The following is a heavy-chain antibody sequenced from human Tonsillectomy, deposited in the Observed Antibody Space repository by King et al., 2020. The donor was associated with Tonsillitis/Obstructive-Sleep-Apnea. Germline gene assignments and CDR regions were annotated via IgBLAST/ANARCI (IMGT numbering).Heavy chain of an antibody. CDR2: IYPGDSDT. J-gene: IGHJ6*03. CDR3: ARRSIAARPDDYYYYYYMDV. Sequence: QLVQSGAEVKKPGESLKISCKGSGYSFTSYWIGWVRQMPGKGLEWMGIIYPGDSDTRYSPSFQGQVTISADKSISIAYLQWSSLKASDTAMYYCARRSIAARPDDYYYYYYMDVWGKGTTVTVSS. D-gene: IGHD6-6*01. V-gene: IGHV5-51*01. CDR1: GYSFTSYW.